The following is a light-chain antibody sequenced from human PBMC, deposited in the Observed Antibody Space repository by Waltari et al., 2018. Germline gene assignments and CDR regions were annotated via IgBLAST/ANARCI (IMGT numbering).Light chain of an antibody. J-gene: IGLJ2*01. CDR3: GTWDTDLSVV. CDR2: DNN. V-gene: IGLV1-51*01. Sequence: QSVLTQPHSVSAAPGQKVTTTCSRTGPNLGNNFESWYQQLQGTAPKLLIYDNNKRPSGIPDRYSGSKSGTSATLGITGLQTGDEADYYCGTWDTDLSVVFGGGTKLTVL. CDR1: GPNLGNNF.